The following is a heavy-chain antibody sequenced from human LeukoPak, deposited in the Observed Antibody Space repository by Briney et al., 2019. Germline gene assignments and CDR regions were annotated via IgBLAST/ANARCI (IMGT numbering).Heavy chain of an antibody. CDR1: GGSISSGGYY. J-gene: IGHJ4*02. CDR2: INHSGST. CDR3: ARSPGYSYGPFDY. D-gene: IGHD5-18*01. V-gene: IGHV4-34*01. Sequence: SGTLSLTCAVSGGSISSGGYYWSWIRQPPGEGLEWIGEINHSGSTNYNPSLKSRVTISVDTSKNQFSLKLSSVTAADTAVYYCARSPGYSYGPFDYWGQGTLVTVSS.